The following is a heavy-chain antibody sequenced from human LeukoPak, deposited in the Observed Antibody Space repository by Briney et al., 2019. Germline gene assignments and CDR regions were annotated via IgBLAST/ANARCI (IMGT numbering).Heavy chain of an antibody. CDR2: IWYDGSNK. D-gene: IGHD3-3*01. CDR1: GFTFSSYG. V-gene: IGHV3-33*06. J-gene: IGHJ5*02. Sequence: GRSLRLPCAASGFTFSSYGMHWVRQAPGKGLEWVAVIWYDGSNKYYADSVKGRFTISRDNSKKTLYLQMNSLRAEDTAVYYCAKGTWYYDFWSGYLSSPHNWFDPWGQGTLVTVSS. CDR3: AKGTWYYDFWSGYLSSPHNWFDP.